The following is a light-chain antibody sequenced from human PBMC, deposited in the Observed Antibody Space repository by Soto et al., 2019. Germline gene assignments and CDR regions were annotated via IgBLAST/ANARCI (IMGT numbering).Light chain of an antibody. CDR1: QSVSSW. CDR2: KAS. V-gene: IGKV1-5*03. Sequence: DIQMTQSPSTLSASVGDRVIITCRASQSVSSWLAWYQQKPGKAPKVLIYKASSLESGVPSRFSGSGSGTEFTLTISSLQPDDFATYYCQKYNSYSITFGPGTKVDIK. CDR3: QKYNSYSIT. J-gene: IGKJ3*01.